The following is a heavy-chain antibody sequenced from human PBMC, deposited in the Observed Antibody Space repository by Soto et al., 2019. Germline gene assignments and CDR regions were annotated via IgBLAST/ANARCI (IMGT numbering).Heavy chain of an antibody. CDR3: AHSSPRVLLWFGEDNWFDP. CDR1: GFSLSTSGVG. Sequence: SGPTLVNPTQTLTLTCTFSGFSLSTSGVGVGWIRQPPGKALEWLALIYWDDDKRYSPSLKSRLTITKDTSKNQVVLTMTNMDPVDTATYYCAHSSPRVLLWFGEDNWFDPWGQGTLVTVSS. D-gene: IGHD3-10*01. CDR2: IYWDDDK. J-gene: IGHJ5*02. V-gene: IGHV2-5*02.